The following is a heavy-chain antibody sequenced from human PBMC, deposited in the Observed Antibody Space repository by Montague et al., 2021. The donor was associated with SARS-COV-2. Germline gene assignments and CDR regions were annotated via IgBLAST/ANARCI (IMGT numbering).Heavy chain of an antibody. Sequence: SRSLSCAASEFTFSSYAMSWVRQAPGKGLEWVSAISGSGGRTYYADSVKGRFTLSRDNSKNTLYLQMNSLRAEDTAVYYCAKAALGSSSYFDYWGQGTLVTVSS. CDR3: AKAALGSSSYFDY. CDR1: EFTFSSYA. V-gene: IGHV3-23*01. D-gene: IGHD6-13*01. CDR2: ISGSGGRT. J-gene: IGHJ4*02.